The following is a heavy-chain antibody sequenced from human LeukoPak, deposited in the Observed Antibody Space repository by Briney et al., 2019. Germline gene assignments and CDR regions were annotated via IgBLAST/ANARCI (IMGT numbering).Heavy chain of an antibody. CDR3: AKGVRSYGGQVWFDP. V-gene: IGHV3-33*06. Sequence: GGSLRLSCAASGFTFSSYGMHWVRQAPGKGLEWVAVIWYDGSNKYYADSVKGRFTISRDNSKNTLYLQMNSLRAEDTAVYYCAKGVRSYGGQVWFDPWGQGTLVTVSS. CDR2: IWYDGSNK. CDR1: GFTFSSYG. D-gene: IGHD1-26*01. J-gene: IGHJ5*02.